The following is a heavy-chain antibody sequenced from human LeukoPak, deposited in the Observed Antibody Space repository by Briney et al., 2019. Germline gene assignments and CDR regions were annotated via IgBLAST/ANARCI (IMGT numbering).Heavy chain of an antibody. CDR2: IYYSGST. CDR3: ARRGQYGGNSPFDY. D-gene: IGHD2-21*02. CDR1: GGSISSYY. J-gene: IGHJ4*02. V-gene: IGHV4-59*08. Sequence: KASETLSLTCTVSGGSISSYYWSWIRQPPGKGLEWIGYIYYSGSTNYNPSLKSRVTISVDTSKNQFSLKLSSVTAADTAVYYCARRGQYGGNSPFDYWGQGTLVTVSS.